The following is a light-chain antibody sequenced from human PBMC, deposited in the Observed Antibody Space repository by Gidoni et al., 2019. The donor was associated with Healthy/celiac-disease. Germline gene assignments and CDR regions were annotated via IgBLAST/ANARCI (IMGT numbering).Light chain of an antibody. V-gene: IGKV1-39*01. CDR3: QQSYSTHSIT. CDR1: QSISSY. Sequence: DIKMTQSPSSLSASVGDRVTIPCRASQSISSYLNWYQQKPGKAPKLLIYAASSLQSGVPSGFIGSGSGTDFTLTISSLQPEDFATYYCQQSYSTHSITFGQGTRLEIK. CDR2: AAS. J-gene: IGKJ5*01.